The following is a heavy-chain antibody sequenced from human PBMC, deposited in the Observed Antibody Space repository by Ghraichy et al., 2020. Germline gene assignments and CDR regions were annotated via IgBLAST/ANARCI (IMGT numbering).Heavy chain of an antibody. D-gene: IGHD6-13*01. CDR1: GFTFSDYY. V-gene: IGHV3-11*06. J-gene: IGHJ5*02. CDR3: ARVIATSGNWFDP. Sequence: GGSLRLSCAASGFTFSDYYMAWIRQAPGKGLECISYISGSSNYINYPDSVKGRFTVSRDNAKKSLYLQMNSLRAEDTGIYYCARVIATSGNWFDPWDQGALVTVSS. CDR2: ISGSSNYI.